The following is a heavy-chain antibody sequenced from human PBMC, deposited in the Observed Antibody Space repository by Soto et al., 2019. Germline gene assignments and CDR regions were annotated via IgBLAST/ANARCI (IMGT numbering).Heavy chain of an antibody. J-gene: IGHJ5*02. D-gene: IGHD6-19*01. CDR1: GGSISSSNW. CDR2: IYHSGST. CDR3: ARDLGIEVAGTGGWFDP. V-gene: IGHV4-4*02. Sequence: SETLSLTCAVSGGSISSSNWWSWVRQPPGKGLEWIGEIYHSGSTNYNPSLKSRVTISVDKSKNQFSLKLSSVTAADTAVYYCARDLGIEVAGTGGWFDPWGQGTLVTVSS.